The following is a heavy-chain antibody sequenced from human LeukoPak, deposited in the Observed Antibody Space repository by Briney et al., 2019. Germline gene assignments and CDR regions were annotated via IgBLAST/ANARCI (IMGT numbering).Heavy chain of an antibody. J-gene: IGHJ4*02. Sequence: GRSLRLSCAASGFTFSSYAMHWVRQAPGKGLEWVAVISYDGSNKYYADSVKGRFTISRDNSKNTLYLQVNSLRAEDTAVYYRAKDQSGYDPPYDYWGQGTLVTVSS. V-gene: IGHV3-30-3*01. CDR1: GFTFSSYA. D-gene: IGHD5-12*01. CDR3: AKDQSGYDPPYDY. CDR2: ISYDGSNK.